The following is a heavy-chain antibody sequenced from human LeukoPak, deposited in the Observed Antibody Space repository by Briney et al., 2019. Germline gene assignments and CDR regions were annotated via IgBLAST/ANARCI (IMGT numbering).Heavy chain of an antibody. J-gene: IGHJ4*02. V-gene: IGHV4-59*08. CDR2: IYYTGST. Sequence: SETLSLTCTVSGGSISSYYWSWIRQPPGMGLEWIGYIYYTGSTNYNPSLKSRVTISVDTSKNQFSLKLSSVTAADTAVYYCARHEEQLVRPFFDYWGQGTLVTVSS. CDR1: GGSISSYY. CDR3: ARHEEQLVRPFFDY. D-gene: IGHD6-6*01.